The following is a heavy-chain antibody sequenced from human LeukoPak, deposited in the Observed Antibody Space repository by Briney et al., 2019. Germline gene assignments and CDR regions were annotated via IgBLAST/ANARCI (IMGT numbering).Heavy chain of an antibody. Sequence: GRSLRLSCAASGFTFSSYGMHWVRQAPGKGLEWVAVISYDGSNKYYADSVKGRFTISRDNSKNTLYLQMYSPRSDDTAVYYCARVSSSSGWFDPWGQGTLVTVSS. D-gene: IGHD6-6*01. CDR3: ARVSSSSGWFDP. CDR1: GFTFSSYG. V-gene: IGHV3-30*03. J-gene: IGHJ5*02. CDR2: ISYDGSNK.